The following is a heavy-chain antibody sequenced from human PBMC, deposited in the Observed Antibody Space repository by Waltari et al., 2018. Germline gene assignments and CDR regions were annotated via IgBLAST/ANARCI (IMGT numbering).Heavy chain of an antibody. J-gene: IGHJ4*02. CDR2: ISDGSSFV. CDR1: GFPFSSHS. D-gene: IGHD3-10*01. Sequence: EVPLVESGGGLVKPGGSLSLSCTPSGFPFSSHSMAWVRQAPGKGLEWVSSISDGSSFVYYADSVRCRFTISRDNTKNSLYLQMSSLRAEDTAVYYCVRETGSGRFDFDYWGRGTLVTVSS. V-gene: IGHV3-21*02. CDR3: VRETGSGRFDFDY.